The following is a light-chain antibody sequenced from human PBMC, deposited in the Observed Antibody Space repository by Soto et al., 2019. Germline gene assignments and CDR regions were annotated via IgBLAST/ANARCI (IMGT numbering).Light chain of an antibody. V-gene: IGKV1-9*01. CDR3: QQVHDSPII. CDR2: GAS. Sequence: DIQLTQSPSFLSASVGDRVTVTCRSSQDIGTYLAWYQQKPGKAPKILIYGASTLQSGVPPRFGGSGSGTAFTLTISSLQPEDFATYFCQQVHDSPIIFGGGTKVQIK. J-gene: IGKJ4*01. CDR1: QDIGTY.